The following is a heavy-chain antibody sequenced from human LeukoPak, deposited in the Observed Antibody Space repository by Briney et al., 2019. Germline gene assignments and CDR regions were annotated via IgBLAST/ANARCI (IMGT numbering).Heavy chain of an antibody. Sequence: GGSLRLSCAASGFTFSSYGMHWVRQAPGKGLEWVAVIWYDGSNKYYADSVKGRFTISRDSSKNTLYLQMNSLRAEDTAVYYCARDYYDSSGYPNWFDPWGQGTLVTVSS. CDR1: GFTFSSYG. V-gene: IGHV3-33*01. D-gene: IGHD3-22*01. CDR3: ARDYYDSSGYPNWFDP. J-gene: IGHJ5*02. CDR2: IWYDGSNK.